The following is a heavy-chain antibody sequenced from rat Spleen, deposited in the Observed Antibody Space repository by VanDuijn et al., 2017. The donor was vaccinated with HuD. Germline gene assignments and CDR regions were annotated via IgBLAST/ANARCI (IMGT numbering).Heavy chain of an antibody. J-gene: IGHJ1*01. CDR1: GFTFSTAW. V-gene: IGHV6-6*01. CDR2: IKAKSNNYAT. D-gene: IGHD1-2*01. Sequence: EVQVLESGGGLVQPGNSLKLSCATSGFTFSTAWIYWYRQFPEKRLEWVARIKAKSNNYATDYTESVKGRFTISRDDSKSSIYLQMNNLKEEDTAIYYCAYYSSYFDFWGPGTMVTVSS. CDR3: AYYSSYFDF.